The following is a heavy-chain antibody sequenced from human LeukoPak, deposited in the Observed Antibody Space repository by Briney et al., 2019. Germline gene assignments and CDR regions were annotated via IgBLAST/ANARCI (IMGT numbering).Heavy chain of an antibody. V-gene: IGHV3-43*02. CDR3: ATWAFYHGLDV. Sequence: GGSLRLSCAASGLTIRDYAMSGVRQAPGKGLEWVSLIKSDGGKTDYADSVRGRFTISRDNGKNSLYLQMNSLRSEDTALYYCATWAFYHGLDVWGQGTTVTVSS. CDR1: GLTIRDYA. D-gene: IGHD1-26*01. CDR2: IKSDGGKT. J-gene: IGHJ6*02.